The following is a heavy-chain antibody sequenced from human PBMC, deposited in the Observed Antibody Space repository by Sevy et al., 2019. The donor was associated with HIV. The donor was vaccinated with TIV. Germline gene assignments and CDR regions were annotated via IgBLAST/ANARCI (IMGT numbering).Heavy chain of an antibody. J-gene: IGHJ6*02. CDR2: IKQDGSEK. D-gene: IGHD2-2*01. CDR1: GFTFSSYW. CDR3: ARLGYCSSTSCPYYYYGMDV. Sequence: GGSLRLSCAASGFTFSSYWMSWVRQAPGKGLEWVANIKQDGSEKYYLDSVKGRFTISRDNAKNSLYLQMNSLRAEDTAVYYCARLGYCSSTSCPYYYYGMDVWGQGTTVTVSS. V-gene: IGHV3-7*01.